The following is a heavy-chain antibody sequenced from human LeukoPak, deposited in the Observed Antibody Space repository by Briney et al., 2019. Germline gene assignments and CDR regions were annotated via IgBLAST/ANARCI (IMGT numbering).Heavy chain of an antibody. J-gene: IGHJ4*02. V-gene: IGHV3-23*01. D-gene: IGHD2-8*01. CDR2: ISNSGGST. CDR3: AKTGVYWYFDY. CDR1: GFPFSSYW. Sequence: GGSLRLSCVASGFPFSSYWMTWVRQAPGKGLEWVSGISNSGGSTYHADSVKGRFTISRDNSRNTLYLQMNSLRADDTAVYYCAKTGVYWYFDYWGQGTLVTVSS.